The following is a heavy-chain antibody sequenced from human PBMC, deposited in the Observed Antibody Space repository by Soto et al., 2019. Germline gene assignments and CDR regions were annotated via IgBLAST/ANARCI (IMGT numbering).Heavy chain of an antibody. Sequence: SVKVSCKASGGTFSSYAISWVRQAPGQGLEWMGGIIPIFGTANYAQKFQGRVTITADESTSTAYMELSSLRSEDTAVYYCATSTDFWSGPYGMDVWGQGTTVTV. CDR3: ATSTDFWSGPYGMDV. J-gene: IGHJ6*02. V-gene: IGHV1-69*13. D-gene: IGHD3-3*01. CDR1: GGTFSSYA. CDR2: IIPIFGTA.